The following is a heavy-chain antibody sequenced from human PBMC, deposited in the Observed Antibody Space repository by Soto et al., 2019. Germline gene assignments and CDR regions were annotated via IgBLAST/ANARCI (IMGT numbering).Heavy chain of an antibody. D-gene: IGHD4-17*01. Sequence: GGSLRLSCAASGFTFSSYNMNWVRQAPGKGLEWVSYISSSSSTIYYADSVKGRFTISRDNAKNSLYLQMNSLRAEDTAVYYCARDILLSDYGDYRDAFDIWGQGTMVTVSS. J-gene: IGHJ3*02. CDR2: ISSSSSTI. CDR3: ARDILLSDYGDYRDAFDI. V-gene: IGHV3-48*01. CDR1: GFTFSSYN.